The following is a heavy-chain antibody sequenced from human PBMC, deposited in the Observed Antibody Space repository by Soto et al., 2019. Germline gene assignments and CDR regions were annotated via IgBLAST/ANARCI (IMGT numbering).Heavy chain of an antibody. CDR2: INSDGSST. CDR3: ARNNSWRSYDSSGYYYYYYGMDV. Sequence: GGSLRLSCAASGFTFSSYWMHWVRQAPGKGLVWVSRINSDGSSTSYADSMKGRIHISRDNAKNTLYLQMNSLRAEDTVVYYCARNNSWRSYDSSGYYYYYYGMDVWGQGPMLTVSS. J-gene: IGHJ6*02. CDR1: GFTFSSYW. V-gene: IGHV3-74*01. D-gene: IGHD3-22*01.